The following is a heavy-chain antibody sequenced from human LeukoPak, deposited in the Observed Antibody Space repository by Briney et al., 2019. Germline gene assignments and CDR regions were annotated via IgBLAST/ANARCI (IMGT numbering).Heavy chain of an antibody. D-gene: IGHD5-18*01. J-gene: IGHJ4*02. CDR1: GFTFSSYW. V-gene: IGHV3-30*18. Sequence: GGSLRLSCAASGFTFSSYWMSWVRQAPGKGLEWVAVISYDGSNKYYADSVKGRFTISRDNSKNTLYLQMNSLRAEDTAVYYCAKGANTAMVSSYFDYWGQGTLVTVSS. CDR3: AKGANTAMVSSYFDY. CDR2: ISYDGSNK.